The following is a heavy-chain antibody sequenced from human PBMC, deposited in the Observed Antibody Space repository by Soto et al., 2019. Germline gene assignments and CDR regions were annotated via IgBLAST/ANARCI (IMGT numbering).Heavy chain of an antibody. J-gene: IGHJ4*02. CDR3: AMLCGDVCSSPCFHN. V-gene: IGHV4-31*03. Sequence: QVQLQELGPGLVKPSQTLSLTCTVPGGSISSGGYYWSWTRQHPGNGLEWIGWIYYSGSTHYNPFLERRVTMSVATSNDVFSLKLSSMTAAATAVYYCAMLCGDVCSSPCFHNRGQGSLVTVSS. CDR1: GGSISSGGYY. D-gene: IGHD2-21*02. CDR2: IYYSGST.